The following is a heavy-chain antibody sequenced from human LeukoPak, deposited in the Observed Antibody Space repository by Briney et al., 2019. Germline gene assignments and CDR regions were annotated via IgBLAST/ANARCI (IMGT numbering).Heavy chain of an antibody. Sequence: PSETLSLTCAVYGGSFSGYHWRWIRQPPGKGLEWIGVINHSGSTNYNPSLISRVTISVDTSKIQISLKRSSVTAADTAVYYCARGFGGGASLQGDAFDIWGQGTMVTVSS. CDR3: ARGFGGGASLQGDAFDI. V-gene: IGHV4-34*01. J-gene: IGHJ3*02. D-gene: IGHD3-16*01. CDR2: INHSGST. CDR1: GGSFSGYH.